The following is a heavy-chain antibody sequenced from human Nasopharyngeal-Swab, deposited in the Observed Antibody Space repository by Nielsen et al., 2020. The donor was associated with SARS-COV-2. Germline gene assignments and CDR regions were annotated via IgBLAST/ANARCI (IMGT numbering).Heavy chain of an antibody. Sequence: GGSLRLSCAASGFTFSSYSMNWVRQAPGKGLEWVSSISSSSSYIYYADSVKGRFTISRDNAKNSLYLQMNSLRAEDTAVYYCARVFNRVSEIAAADPNIYYYYGMDVWGQGTMVTVSS. J-gene: IGHJ6*02. CDR2: ISSSSSYI. CDR1: GFTFSSYS. V-gene: IGHV3-21*01. CDR3: ARVFNRVSEIAAADPNIYYYYGMDV. D-gene: IGHD6-13*01.